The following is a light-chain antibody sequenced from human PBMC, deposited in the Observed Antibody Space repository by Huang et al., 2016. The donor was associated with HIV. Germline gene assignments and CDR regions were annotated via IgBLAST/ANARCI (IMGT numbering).Light chain of an antibody. CDR3: QQYDIHPLT. Sequence: IRMTQSPSSLSASTGDRVTLTCRANQDINNFLAWYQQRPGSVPKLLIDAASTLQSGVPSRFSGNGSGTDFTLTIGCLHSEDVATYYCQQYDIHPLTFGPGTRVDIK. V-gene: IGKV1-8*01. CDR1: QDINNF. J-gene: IGKJ3*01. CDR2: AAS.